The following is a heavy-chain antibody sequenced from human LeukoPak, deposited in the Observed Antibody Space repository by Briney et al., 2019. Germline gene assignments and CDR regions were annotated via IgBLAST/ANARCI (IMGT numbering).Heavy chain of an antibody. CDR1: GFTFSSYG. Sequence: GGSLRLSCAASGFTFSSYGMHWVRQPPGKGLEWVAIVWYDGSNNYYGDSVKGRFTISGDNSKNTVYLQMNSLRAEDTAVYYCAKGMTTVTAWGQGTLVTVSS. V-gene: IGHV3-33*06. D-gene: IGHD4-17*01. J-gene: IGHJ5*02. CDR2: VWYDGSNN. CDR3: AKGMTTVTA.